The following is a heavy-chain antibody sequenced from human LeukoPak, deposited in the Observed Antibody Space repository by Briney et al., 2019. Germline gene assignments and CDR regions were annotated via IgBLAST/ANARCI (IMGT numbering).Heavy chain of an antibody. CDR3: ARDLGRPFGERADI. CDR2: ISWNSGSI. D-gene: IGHD3-10*01. J-gene: IGHJ3*02. CDR1: GFTFDDYA. V-gene: IGHV3-9*01. Sequence: SLRLSCAASGFTFDDYAMHWVRQAPGKGLEWVSGISWNSGSIGYADSVKGRFTISRDNAKNSLYLQMYSLRAEDTAVYYCARDLGRPFGERADIWGQGTMVTVSS.